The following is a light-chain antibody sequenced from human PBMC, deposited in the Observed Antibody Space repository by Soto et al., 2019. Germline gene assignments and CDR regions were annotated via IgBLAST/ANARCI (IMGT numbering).Light chain of an antibody. J-gene: IGKJ1*01. CDR1: QTVSRMY. CDR3: HQDFNLPWT. Sequence: EIVLTQSPVTLSLSPGAGAPLSCRASQTVSRMYLSWFQQKPGQAPRLLIYGTSTRATGIPVRFSGSGSGTDFTLTISSLQPEDFAVYFCHQDFNLPWTFGQGTKVDIK. V-gene: IGKV3D-7*01. CDR2: GTS.